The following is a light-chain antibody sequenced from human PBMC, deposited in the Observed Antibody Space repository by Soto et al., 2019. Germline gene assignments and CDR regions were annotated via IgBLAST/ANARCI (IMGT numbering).Light chain of an antibody. Sequence: IVLTQTPLSSPVTLGPPASISCRSSPSLVYSYCNTYLSWLPQRPGQPPRLLMYNVSHRFSVVPDRFSGSVAGTEFTLTISRVEAEYVGVYYRMQFSQCPLTFGQGTKVEIK. V-gene: IGKV2-24*01. CDR3: MQFSQCPLT. CDR2: NVS. CDR1: PSLVYSYCNTY. J-gene: IGKJ1*01.